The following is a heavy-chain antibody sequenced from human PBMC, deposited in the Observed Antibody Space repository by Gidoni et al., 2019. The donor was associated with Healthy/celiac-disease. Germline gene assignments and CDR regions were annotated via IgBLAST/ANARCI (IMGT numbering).Heavy chain of an antibody. Sequence: QVQLQESGPGLVKHTGTLSLICAVSGGSMSSSNWWSWVRERPGKGLEWLGEIYHSGSTNYNPSLKSRVTISVDKSKNQFSLKLSSVTAADTAVYYCARDLIGDGYNHPYFDCWGQGTLVTVSS. CDR2: IYHSGST. V-gene: IGHV4-4*02. J-gene: IGHJ4*02. CDR3: ARDLIGDGYNHPYFDC. CDR1: GGSMSSSNW. D-gene: IGHD5-12*01.